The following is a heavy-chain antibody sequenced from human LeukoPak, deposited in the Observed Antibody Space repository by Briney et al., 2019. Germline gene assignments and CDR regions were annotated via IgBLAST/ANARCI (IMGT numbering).Heavy chain of an antibody. CDR3: ARGGIAVAGHFDY. CDR2: IYYSGST. D-gene: IGHD6-19*01. CDR1: GGSISSYY. Sequence: SETLSLTCTVSGGSISSYYWSWIRQPPGKGLEWIGYIYYSGSTNYNPSLKSRVTISVDTSKNQFSLKLNSVTAADTAVYYCARGGIAVAGHFDYWGQGTLVTVPS. V-gene: IGHV4-59*01. J-gene: IGHJ4*02.